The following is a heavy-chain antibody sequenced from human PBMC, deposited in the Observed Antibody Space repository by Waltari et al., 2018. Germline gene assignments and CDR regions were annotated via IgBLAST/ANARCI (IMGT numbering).Heavy chain of an antibody. V-gene: IGHV3-72*01. J-gene: IGHJ4*02. CDR2: SKNKRQGYTV. Sequence: EVQLVESGGGLVQPGGSLRLSCAASGFIFRDHYLDGVRQAPGKGLEWVGRSKNKRQGYTVEYAASVKGRFTISRDDSQNSLYLQMFSLKAEDTAVYYCARWDTGACRNWGQGTLVTVSS. CDR1: GFIFRDHY. CDR3: ARWDTGACRN. D-gene: IGHD1-1*01.